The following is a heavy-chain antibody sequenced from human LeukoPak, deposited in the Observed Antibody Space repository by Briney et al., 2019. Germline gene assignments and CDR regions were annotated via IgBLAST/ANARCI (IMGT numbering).Heavy chain of an antibody. CDR3: AGGGYSYGYRLGYFDY. J-gene: IGHJ4*02. CDR2: IYYSGST. Sequence: PSETLSLTCTVSGGSISSGDYYWSWIRQPPGKGLEWIGYIYYSGSTYYNPSLKSRVTISVDTSKNQFSLKLSSVTAADTAVYYCAGGGYSYGYRLGYFDYWGQGTLVTVSS. V-gene: IGHV4-30-4*01. D-gene: IGHD5-18*01. CDR1: GGSISSGDYY.